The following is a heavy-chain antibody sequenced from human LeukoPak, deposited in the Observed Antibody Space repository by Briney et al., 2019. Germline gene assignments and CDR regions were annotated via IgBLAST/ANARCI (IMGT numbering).Heavy chain of an antibody. CDR1: GGTFSSYA. V-gene: IGHV1-69*01. D-gene: IGHD2-21*02. CDR3: AVLAYCGGDCYSTYYYGMDV. J-gene: IGHJ6*02. Sequence: SVKVSCKASGGTFSSYAISWVRQAPGQGLEWMGGIIPIFGTANYAQKSQGRVTITADESTSTAYMELSSLRSEDTAVYYCAVLAYCGGDCYSTYYYGMDVWGQGTTVTVSS. CDR2: IIPIFGTA.